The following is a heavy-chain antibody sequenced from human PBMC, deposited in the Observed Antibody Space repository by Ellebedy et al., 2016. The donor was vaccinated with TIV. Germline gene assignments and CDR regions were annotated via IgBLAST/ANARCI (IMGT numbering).Heavy chain of an antibody. V-gene: IGHV3-7*01. J-gene: IGHJ3*02. Sequence: GGSLRLSCAASAFSFSSYWMTWVRQAPGKGLEWVANINQEGSEKHYVESVRGRFTISRDNAKNSLYLQMNSLRAEDTAVYYCATDGSYGDYRSPAHAFEKWGQGTMVIVSS. CDR1: AFSFSSYW. D-gene: IGHD4-17*01. CDR2: INQEGSEK. CDR3: ATDGSYGDYRSPAHAFEK.